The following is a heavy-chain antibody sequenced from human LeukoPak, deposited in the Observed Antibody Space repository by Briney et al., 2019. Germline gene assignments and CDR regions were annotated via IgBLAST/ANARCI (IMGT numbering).Heavy chain of an antibody. CDR2: ISSTGGST. V-gene: IGHV3-23*01. Sequence: GGTLRLSCAASGITFSSYGMSWVRQAPGKGLEWVSSISSTGGSTYYADSVKGRFTISRDNSKNTLYLQINNASAEDTALYYCAKSSDGSTSFDYWGQGALVTVSS. D-gene: IGHD2-2*01. CDR3: AKSSDGSTSFDY. J-gene: IGHJ4*02. CDR1: GITFSSYG.